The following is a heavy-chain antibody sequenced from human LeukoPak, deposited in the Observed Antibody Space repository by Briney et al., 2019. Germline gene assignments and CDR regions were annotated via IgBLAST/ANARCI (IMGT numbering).Heavy chain of an antibody. J-gene: IGHJ6*02. Sequence: SETLSLTCAVYGGSFSGYYWSWIRQPPGKGLEWIGEINHSGSTNYNPSLKSGVTISVHTSKNQFSLKQSAVAAAETAVYCCARGELYGSSTSCCYYGMDVWGQGSTVSVCS. V-gene: IGHV4-34*01. CDR3: ARGELYGSSTSCCYYGMDV. D-gene: IGHD2-2*01. CDR2: INHSGST. CDR1: GGSFSGYY.